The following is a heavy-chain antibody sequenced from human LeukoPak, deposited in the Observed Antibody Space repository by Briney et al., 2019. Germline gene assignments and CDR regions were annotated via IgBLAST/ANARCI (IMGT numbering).Heavy chain of an antibody. J-gene: IGHJ4*02. CDR1: GYTFTGYY. V-gene: IGHV1-2*02. Sequence: ASVKVSCKASGYTFTGYYMHWVRQAPGQGLEWMGWINPNSGGTNYAQKFQGRVTMTRDTSISTAYMELSRLRSDDTAVYYCARDTSLAVVTPGERTYYFDYWGQGTLVTVSS. CDR2: INPNSGGT. CDR3: ARDTSLAVVTPGERTYYFDY. D-gene: IGHD4-23*01.